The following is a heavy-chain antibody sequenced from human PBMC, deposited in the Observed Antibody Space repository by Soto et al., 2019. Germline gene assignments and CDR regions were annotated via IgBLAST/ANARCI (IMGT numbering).Heavy chain of an antibody. V-gene: IGHV1-18*01. D-gene: IGHD3-22*01. J-gene: IGHJ4*02. CDR1: GYTFTSYG. CDR2: ISAYNGNT. CDR3: ARDMYYYDSSGPNFDY. Sequence: GASVKVSFKASGYTFTSYGISWVRQAPGQGLEWMGWISAYNGNTNYAQKLQGRVTMTTDTSTSTAYMELRSLRSDDTAVYYCARDMYYYDSSGPNFDYWGQGTLVTVSS.